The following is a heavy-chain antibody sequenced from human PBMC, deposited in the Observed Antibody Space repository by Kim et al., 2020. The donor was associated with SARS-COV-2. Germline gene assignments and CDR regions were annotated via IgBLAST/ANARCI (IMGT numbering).Heavy chain of an antibody. CDR1: GYSFTSYW. CDR2: VYPGDSDT. CDR3: ARHDLVHGRDGYKSYCFDN. Sequence: GESLKISCKGSGYSFTSYWIAWVRQMPGKGLEWMGIVYPGDSDTRYSPSFQGQVTISVDKSISAAYLQWSSLKASDTAMYYCARHDLVHGRDGYKSYCFDNWGQGTLVTVSS. D-gene: IGHD5-12*01. J-gene: IGHJ4*02. V-gene: IGHV5-51*01.